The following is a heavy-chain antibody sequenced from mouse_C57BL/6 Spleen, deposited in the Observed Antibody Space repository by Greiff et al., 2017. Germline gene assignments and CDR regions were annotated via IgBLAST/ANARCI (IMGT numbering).Heavy chain of an antibody. Sequence: QVQLQQPGAELVKPGASVKMSCKASGYTFTSYWITWVKQRPGQGLEWIGDLYPGSGSPNYNEKFKSKATLTVATSSSTAYMQLSSLTSEDSAVYYGARGSNYRYWSFDVWGTGTTVTVSS. J-gene: IGHJ1*03. V-gene: IGHV1-55*01. CDR2: LYPGSGSP. CDR3: ARGSNYRYWSFDV. D-gene: IGHD2-5*01. CDR1: GYTFTSYW.